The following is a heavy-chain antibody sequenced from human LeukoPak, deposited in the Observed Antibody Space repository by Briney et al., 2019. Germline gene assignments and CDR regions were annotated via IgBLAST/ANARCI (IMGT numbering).Heavy chain of an antibody. J-gene: IGHJ6*02. CDR3: ASVYKYGMDV. Sequence: ASVKVSCKASGYTLTSYYLHWVRQAPGQGLEWMAIIYPSGGSTSHAQKFQGRVTMTRDTSASTVYMELSSLRSEDTAVYYCASVYKYGMDVWGQGTTVTVSS. CDR2: IYPSGGST. CDR1: GYTLTSYY. V-gene: IGHV1-46*01.